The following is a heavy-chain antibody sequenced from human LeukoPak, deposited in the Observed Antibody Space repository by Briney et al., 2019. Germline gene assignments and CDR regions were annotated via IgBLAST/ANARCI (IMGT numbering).Heavy chain of an antibody. Sequence: GASLRLSCAASGFTFSSYWMSWVRQAPGKGLEWVANIKQDGSEKYYVDSVKGRFTISRDNAKNSLYLQMNSLRAEDTAVYYCAREGRGWSFDYFDYWGQGTLVTVSS. CDR2: IKQDGSEK. CDR3: AREGRGWSFDYFDY. V-gene: IGHV3-7*01. D-gene: IGHD6-19*01. J-gene: IGHJ4*02. CDR1: GFTFSSYW.